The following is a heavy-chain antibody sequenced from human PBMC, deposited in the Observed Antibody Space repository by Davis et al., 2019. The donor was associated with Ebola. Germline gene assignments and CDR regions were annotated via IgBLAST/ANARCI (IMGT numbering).Heavy chain of an antibody. CDR1: GDSISDYY. J-gene: IGHJ4*02. V-gene: IGHV4-59*01. CDR3: ATTQWLREFDN. D-gene: IGHD6-19*01. CDR2: IYHSGIT. Sequence: MPSETLSLTCSVSGDSISDYYWSWIRQPPGKGLEWIGYIYHSGITRYNPSLKSRVTISLDTSKNQFFLKVNSMTAADTAVYYCATTQWLREFDNWGQGTLVTVSS.